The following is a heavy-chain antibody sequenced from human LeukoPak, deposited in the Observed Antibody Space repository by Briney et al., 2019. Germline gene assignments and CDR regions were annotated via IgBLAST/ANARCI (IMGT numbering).Heavy chain of an antibody. J-gene: IGHJ5*02. V-gene: IGHV4-59*11. CDR2: IYYNGSP. CDR1: VVPISSHY. Sequence: SETLSLTCTVSVVPISSHYRSWVRQPPGKGLELVGYIYYNGSPNYNPSPKSRVTISVDTSKNQFSLRLSSVTAADTAVYYCARFHRDFWSRRQTRNWFDPWGQGTLVTVSS. D-gene: IGHD3-3*01. CDR3: ARFHRDFWSRRQTRNWFDP.